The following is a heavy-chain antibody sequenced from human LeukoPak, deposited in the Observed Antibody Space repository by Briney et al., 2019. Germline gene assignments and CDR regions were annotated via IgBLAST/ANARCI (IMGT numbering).Heavy chain of an antibody. CDR3: AREGGLFDY. Sequence: SETLSLTCTVSGGSISYYYWSWIRQSPGKGLEWIGYIYYNGSTNYNPSLKSRVTMSVDMSKNQFSLKVTSVTAADTAIYYCAREGGLFDYWGQGTLVTVSS. J-gene: IGHJ4*02. D-gene: IGHD2-15*01. V-gene: IGHV4-59*01. CDR2: IYYNGST. CDR1: GGSISYYY.